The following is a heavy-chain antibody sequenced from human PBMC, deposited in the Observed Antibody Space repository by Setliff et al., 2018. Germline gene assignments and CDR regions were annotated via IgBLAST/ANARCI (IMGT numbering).Heavy chain of an antibody. J-gene: IGHJ3*02. CDR3: ARLGYSDAFDI. D-gene: IGHD5-18*01. CDR2: IFLADSDI. V-gene: IGHV5-51*01. Sequence: GESLKISCKGSGNRFTSNWIGWVRQMPGKGLEWMGIIFLADSDIRYSPSFQGHVTISADKSIRTAYLQWSSLKASDTAMYYCARLGYSDAFDIWGQGTMVTVSS. CDR1: GNRFTSNW.